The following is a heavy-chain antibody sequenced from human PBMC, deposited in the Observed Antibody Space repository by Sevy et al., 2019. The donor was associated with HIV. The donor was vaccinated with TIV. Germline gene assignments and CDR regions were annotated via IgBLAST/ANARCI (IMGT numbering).Heavy chain of an antibody. Sequence: GGSLRLSCAASGFTFSSYEMNWVRQAPGKGLEWVSYISNSGTSIYYSDSVKGRFTISRDNARNSLYLKMNSLRAEDTAVYCCARDLPPSATTVAHFDYWGQGTLVTVSS. V-gene: IGHV3-48*03. CDR3: ARDLPPSATTVAHFDY. J-gene: IGHJ4*02. CDR2: ISNSGTSI. D-gene: IGHD4-17*01. CDR1: GFTFSSYE.